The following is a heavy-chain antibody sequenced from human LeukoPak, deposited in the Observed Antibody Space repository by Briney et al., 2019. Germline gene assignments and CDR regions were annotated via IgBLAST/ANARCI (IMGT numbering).Heavy chain of an antibody. CDR3: ARERWFYFEY. Sequence: GGSLRLSCEASGFTFSDYYMSWIRQASGKGLEWVSYISSSGDSKVYADSVKGRFTISRDNAKNSLHLHLTSLRAEDTAVYYCARERWFYFEYWGQGMLVTVSS. V-gene: IGHV3-11*04. CDR2: ISSSGDSK. CDR1: GFTFSDYY. J-gene: IGHJ4*02. D-gene: IGHD2-15*01.